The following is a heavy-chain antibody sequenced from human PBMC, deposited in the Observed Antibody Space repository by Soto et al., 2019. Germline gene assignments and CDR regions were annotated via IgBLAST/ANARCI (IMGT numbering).Heavy chain of an antibody. D-gene: IGHD2-15*01. J-gene: IGHJ6*02. Sequence: PSETLSLTCTVSGGSISSYYWSWIRQPPGKGLEWIGSIYYSGSTYYNPSLKSRVTISVDTSKNQFSLKLSSVTAADTAVYYCARQPPGGGMDVWGQGTTVTVSS. V-gene: IGHV4-59*05. CDR2: IYYSGST. CDR1: GGSISSYY. CDR3: ARQPPGGGMDV.